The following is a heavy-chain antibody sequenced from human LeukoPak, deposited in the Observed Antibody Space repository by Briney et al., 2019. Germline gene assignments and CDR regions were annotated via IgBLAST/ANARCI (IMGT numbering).Heavy chain of an antibody. J-gene: IGHJ5*02. CDR3: ARETERFGELFGFDP. CDR2: IYTSGST. Sequence: PSETLSLTCTVSGGSISSGSYYWSWIRQPAGKGLEWIGRIYTSGSTNYNPSLKSRVTISVDTSKNQFSLKLSSVTAADTAVYYCARETERFGELFGFDPWGQGTLVTVSS. V-gene: IGHV4-61*02. CDR1: GGSISSGSYY. D-gene: IGHD3-10*01.